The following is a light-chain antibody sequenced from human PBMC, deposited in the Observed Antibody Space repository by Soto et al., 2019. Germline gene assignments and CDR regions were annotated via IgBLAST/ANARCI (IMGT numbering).Light chain of an antibody. V-gene: IGKV3-20*01. J-gene: IGKJ1*01. CDR3: QDYGTSAPWT. CDR1: QNIRGNE. Sequence: VLTQSPGTLSLSPGERTTLSCRASQNIRGNELAWYQQKPGQPPSLLVYRGSSRAPGIPDRFSGRGSGTEFTLTISRLEPEDFAVYYCQDYGTSAPWTFGQGTRVEIK. CDR2: RGS.